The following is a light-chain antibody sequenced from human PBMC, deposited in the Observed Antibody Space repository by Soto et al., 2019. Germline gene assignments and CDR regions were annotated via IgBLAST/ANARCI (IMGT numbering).Light chain of an antibody. CDR3: QQYNNWPLLT. CDR1: QSVSGN. CDR2: GAS. J-gene: IGKJ4*01. V-gene: IGKV3-15*01. Sequence: EIVMTQSPATLSVSPGERATLSCRASQSVSGNLAWYQQKPGQAPRLLIYGASTRATGIPATFSGSGSGTAFTLTISSLQSEDYAVYYCQQYNNWPLLTFGGGTKVEIK.